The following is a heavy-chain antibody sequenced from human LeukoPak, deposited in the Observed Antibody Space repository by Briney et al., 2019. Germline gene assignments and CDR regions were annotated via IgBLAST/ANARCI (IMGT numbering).Heavy chain of an antibody. D-gene: IGHD3-3*01. CDR1: GGSISSSSYY. J-gene: IGHJ4*02. CDR2: IYYSGST. Sequence: PSETLSLTCTVSGGSISSSSYYWGWIRQPPGKGLEWIGSIYYSGSTYYNPSLKRRVTISVDTSMNQFSLKLSSLTAADTAVYYCARTPYGFWSGYWRTQFDYWGQGTLVTVSS. CDR3: ARTPYGFWSGYWRTQFDY. V-gene: IGHV4-39*01.